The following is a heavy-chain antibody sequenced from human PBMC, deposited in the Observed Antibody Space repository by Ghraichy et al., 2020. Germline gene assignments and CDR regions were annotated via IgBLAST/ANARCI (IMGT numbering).Heavy chain of an antibody. CDR2: INHSGST. CDR1: GGSFSGYY. CDR3: ARGPPVVVVIAIRVNWFDP. Sequence: SETLSLTCAVYGGSFSGYYWSWIRQPPGKGLEWIGEINHSGSTNYNPSLKSRVTISVDTSKNQFSLKLSSVTAADTAVYYCARGPPVVVVIAIRVNWFDPWGQGTLVTVSS. V-gene: IGHV4-34*01. D-gene: IGHD2-21*01. J-gene: IGHJ5*02.